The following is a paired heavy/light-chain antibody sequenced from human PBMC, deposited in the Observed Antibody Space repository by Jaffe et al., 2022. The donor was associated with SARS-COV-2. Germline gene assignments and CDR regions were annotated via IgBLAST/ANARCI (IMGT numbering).Heavy chain of an antibody. J-gene: IGHJ6*02. D-gene: IGHD3-10*01. Sequence: EVQLVESGGTLVQPGGSLRLSCAASGFTFSTYWMSWVRQAPGKGLEWVANIKQDGSEKYFVDSMKGRFTISRDNAKNSLYLEMNSLRDEDTAVYHCTRVVAPNYNRGLWAARNNYFSGMDVWGQGTTVTVSS. CDR2: IKQDGSEK. V-gene: IGHV3-7*03. CDR3: TRVVAPNYNRGLWAARNNYFSGMDV. CDR1: GFTFSTYW.
Light chain of an antibody. CDR1: QGISSY. Sequence: DIQLTQSPSFLSASVGDRVTIACRASQGISSYLAWYQQKPGKAPKLLISGASTLQSGVPSRFSGSGSGTEFTLTVSSLQPEDFAIYYCQQLYGFPITFGQGTRLDIK. CDR3: QQLYGFPIT. V-gene: IGKV1-9*01. CDR2: GAS. J-gene: IGKJ5*01.